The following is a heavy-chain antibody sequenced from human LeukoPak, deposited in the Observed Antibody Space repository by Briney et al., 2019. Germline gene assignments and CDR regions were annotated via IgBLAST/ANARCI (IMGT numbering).Heavy chain of an antibody. V-gene: IGHV1-3*01. CDR3: ARALVTPRLGKKGAIDFDY. J-gene: IGHJ4*02. CDR2: INAGNGNT. CDR1: GYTFTSYA. Sequence: VSVKVSCKASGYTFTSYAMHWVRQAPGQRLEWMGWINAGNGNTKYSQKFQGRVTITRDTSASTAYMELSSLRSEDTAEYYCARALVTPRLGKKGAIDFDYWGQGTLVTASS. D-gene: IGHD4-11*01.